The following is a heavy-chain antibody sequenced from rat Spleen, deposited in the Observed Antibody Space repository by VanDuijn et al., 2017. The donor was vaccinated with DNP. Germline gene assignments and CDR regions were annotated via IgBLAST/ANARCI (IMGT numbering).Heavy chain of an antibody. J-gene: IGHJ2*01. V-gene: IGHV5-17*01. D-gene: IGHD1-12*01. CDR3: ARQGYYYDAPPGYFDY. CDR2: IIYDGSST. Sequence: EVQLVESGGGLVQPGRSLKLSCAASGFTFSDYAMAWVRQAPKKGLEWVATIIYDGSSTYYRDSVKGRFTISRDNAKSTLYLQMDSLRSEDTATYYCARQGYYYDAPPGYFDYWGQGVMVTVSS. CDR1: GFTFSDYA.